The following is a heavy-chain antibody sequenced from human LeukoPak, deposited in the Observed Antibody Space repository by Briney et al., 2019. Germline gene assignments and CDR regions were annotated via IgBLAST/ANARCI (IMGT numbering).Heavy chain of an antibody. J-gene: IGHJ4*02. CDR2: ISPNSGGT. CDR3: ARSREIVVVTAIFDY. V-gene: IGHV1-2*06. Sequence: GASVKVSCKASGYTFTGYYMHWVRQAPGQGLEWMGRISPNSGGTNYAQKFQGRVTMTRDTSISTAYMELSRLRSDDTAVYYCARSREIVVVTAIFDYWGQGTLVTVSS. D-gene: IGHD2-21*02. CDR1: GYTFTGYY.